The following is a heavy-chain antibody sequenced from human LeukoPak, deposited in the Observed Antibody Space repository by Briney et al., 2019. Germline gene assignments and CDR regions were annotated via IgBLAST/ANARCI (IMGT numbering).Heavy chain of an antibody. CDR2: IKEDGSER. J-gene: IGHJ4*02. V-gene: IGHV3-7*04. CDR1: GFTFSRFW. D-gene: IGHD6-13*01. CDR3: ARDISPEKGQQLAN. Sequence: GGSLRLSCAGSGFTFSRFWMSWVRQAPGKGLEYVANIKEDGSERYYVDSVKGRFTISRDNAKNSLYLQMSSLRVEDTAVYYCARDISPEKGQQLANWGQGTQVTVSS.